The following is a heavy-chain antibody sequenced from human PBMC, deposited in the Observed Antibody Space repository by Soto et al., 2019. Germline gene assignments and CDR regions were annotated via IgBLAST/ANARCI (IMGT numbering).Heavy chain of an antibody. Sequence: SQTLSLTCAISGDSVSSNSAAWNWIRQSPSRGLEWLGRTYYRSKWYNDYAVSVKSRITINPDTSKNQFSLQLNSVTPEDTAVYYCARDKKGTDILTGRNTYYGMDVWGQGTTVTVSS. CDR1: GDSVSSNSAA. J-gene: IGHJ6*02. CDR3: ARDKKGTDILTGRNTYYGMDV. CDR2: TYYRSKWYN. D-gene: IGHD3-9*01. V-gene: IGHV6-1*01.